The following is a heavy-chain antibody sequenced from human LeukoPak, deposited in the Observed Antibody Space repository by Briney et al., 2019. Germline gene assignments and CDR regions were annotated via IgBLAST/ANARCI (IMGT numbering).Heavy chain of an antibody. CDR2: ISSSSNYI. Sequence: PGGSLRLSCAASGFTFSTYSMNWVRQAPGKGLEWVSSISSSSNYIYYADSVKGRFTISRDNAKNSLYLQMNSLRVEDTALYYCWAWGGSDYWGQGTLVTVSS. CDR1: GFTFSTYS. CDR3: WAWGGSDY. V-gene: IGHV3-21*01. J-gene: IGHJ4*02. D-gene: IGHD7-27*01.